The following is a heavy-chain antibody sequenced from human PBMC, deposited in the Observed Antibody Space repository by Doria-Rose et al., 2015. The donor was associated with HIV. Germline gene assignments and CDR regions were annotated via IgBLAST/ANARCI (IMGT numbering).Heavy chain of an antibody. Sequence: SWVRPAPGKGLEWVSTISGRASSTYHADFVKGRFTISRDNSKDTLYLQVNSLSAEDTAVYYCAKIYDSSGYYDQWGQGTLVTVSS. D-gene: IGHD3-22*01. J-gene: IGHJ4*02. CDR2: ISGRASST. V-gene: IGHV3-23*01. CDR3: AKIYDSSGYYDQ.